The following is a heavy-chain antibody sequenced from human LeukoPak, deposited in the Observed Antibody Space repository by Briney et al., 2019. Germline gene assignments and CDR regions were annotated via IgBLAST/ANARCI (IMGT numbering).Heavy chain of an antibody. CDR1: GFTFSSYG. Sequence: GGSLRLSCEASGFTFSSYGLHWVRQAPGKGLEWVTFICYDGTTKHYADSVKGRFTISRDDPKKTLYLQMDSLRVEDTAVYYCAKDRFGDQGTSYYIDQWGQGTLVTVSA. D-gene: IGHD4-17*01. CDR3: AKDRFGDQGTSYYIDQ. CDR2: ICYDGTTK. J-gene: IGHJ4*02. V-gene: IGHV3-30*02.